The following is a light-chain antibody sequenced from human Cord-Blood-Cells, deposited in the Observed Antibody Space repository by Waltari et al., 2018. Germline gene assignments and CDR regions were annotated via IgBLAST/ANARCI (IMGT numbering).Light chain of an antibody. CDR2: EVS. J-gene: IGLJ2*01. V-gene: IGLV2-14*01. Sequence: QSALTQPASVSGSPGQSITISCPGTSSDGGGSNYVSWYQQHPGKAPKLMIYEVSNRPSGVSNRFSGSKSGNTASLTISGLQAEDEADYYCSSYTSSSSVVFGGGTKLTVL. CDR3: SSYTSSSSVV. CDR1: SSDGGGSNY.